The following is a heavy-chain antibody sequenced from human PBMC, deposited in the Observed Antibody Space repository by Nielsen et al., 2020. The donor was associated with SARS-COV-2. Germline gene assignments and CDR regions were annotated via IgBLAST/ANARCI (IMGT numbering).Heavy chain of an antibody. Sequence: SLKISCAASGFTFDDYAMHWVRQAPGKGLEWVSGISWNSGSIGYADSVKGRFTISRDNAKNSLYLQMNSLRAEDTAVYYCATSTPLVRSAWFDPWGQGTLVIVSS. CDR1: GFTFDDYA. CDR2: ISWNSGSI. CDR3: ATSTPLVRSAWFDP. J-gene: IGHJ5*02. D-gene: IGHD3-3*01. V-gene: IGHV3-9*01.